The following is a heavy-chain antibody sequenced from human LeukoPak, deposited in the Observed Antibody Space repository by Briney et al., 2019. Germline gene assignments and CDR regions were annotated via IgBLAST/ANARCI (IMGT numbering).Heavy chain of an antibody. J-gene: IGHJ6*03. CDR1: GGSISSYY. CDR2: IYYSGST. Sequence: SETLSLTCTVSGGSISSYYWSWIRQPPGKGLEWMGYIYYSGSTNYNPSLKSRVTISVDTSRNQFSLKLSSVTAADTAVYYCARVLVVVPDAMREYYYYMDVWGKGTTVTVSS. CDR3: ARVLVVVPDAMREYYYYMDV. D-gene: IGHD2-2*01. V-gene: IGHV4-59*01.